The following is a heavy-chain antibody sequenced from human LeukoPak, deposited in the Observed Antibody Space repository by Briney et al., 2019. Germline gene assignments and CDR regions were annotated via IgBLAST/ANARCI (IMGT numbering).Heavy chain of an antibody. Sequence: PGGSLRLSCAASGFTFSSYAMSWVRQAPGKGLEWVSAISGSGGSTYYADSVKGRFIISRDNSKNTLYLQMNSLRAEDTAVYYCAEDGWSDNWNVFFYWGQGTLVTVSS. CDR2: ISGSGGST. CDR1: GFTFSSYA. D-gene: IGHD1-1*01. CDR3: AEDGWSDNWNVFFY. V-gene: IGHV3-23*01. J-gene: IGHJ4*02.